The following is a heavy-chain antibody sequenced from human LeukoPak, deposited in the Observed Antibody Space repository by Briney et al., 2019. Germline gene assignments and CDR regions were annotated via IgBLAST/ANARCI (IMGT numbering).Heavy chain of an antibody. D-gene: IGHD6-19*01. CDR1: GFTFSRYW. CDR3: ARDGLPVAVDN. J-gene: IGHJ4*02. CDR2: IKQDGSEK. Sequence: GGSLRLSCAASGFTFSRYWMSWVRPAPGKGLEWVANIKQDGSEKYYVDSVKGRFTISRDNAKNSLYLQMNSLRAEDTAVYYCARDGLPVAVDNWGQGTLVTVSS. V-gene: IGHV3-7*01.